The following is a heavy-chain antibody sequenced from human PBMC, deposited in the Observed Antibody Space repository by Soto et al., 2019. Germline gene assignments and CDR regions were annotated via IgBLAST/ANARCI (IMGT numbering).Heavy chain of an antibody. J-gene: IGHJ5*02. D-gene: IGHD2-15*01. CDR3: ARAYSLWLFDP. Sequence: QVQLVQSGAEVKKPGASVKVSCKASGYTFTSYGISWVRQAPGQGLEWMGWISANNGNTKYEQNFQGRVTMTTDTSTSTAYMELRSLRSDDTAVYSCARAYSLWLFDPWGQGTLVTVSS. V-gene: IGHV1-18*01. CDR2: ISANNGNT. CDR1: GYTFTSYG.